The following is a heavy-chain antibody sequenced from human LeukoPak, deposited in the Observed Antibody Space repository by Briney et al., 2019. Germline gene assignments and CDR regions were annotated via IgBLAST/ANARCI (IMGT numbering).Heavy chain of an antibody. D-gene: IGHD3-10*01. J-gene: IGHJ5*02. Sequence: SETLSLTCTVSGGSISSYYWSWIRQPPEKGLEWIGYTHYSGSTKYNPSLKSRVSISVDTSKNQFSLKLSSVTAADTAVYYCARRGPPRTLLRGVKSGWFDPWGQGTLVTVSS. CDR3: ARRGPPRTLLRGVKSGWFDP. V-gene: IGHV4-59*12. CDR2: THYSGST. CDR1: GGSISSYY.